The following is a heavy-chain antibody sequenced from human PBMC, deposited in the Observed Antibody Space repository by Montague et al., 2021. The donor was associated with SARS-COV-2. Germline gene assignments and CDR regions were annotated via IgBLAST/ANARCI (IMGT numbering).Heavy chain of an antibody. V-gene: IGHV4-59*01. CDR1: GDSMNNYY. CDR2: INYSGST. Sequence: SETLSLTCTDSGDSMNNYYWSWIRQPPGKGLEWIGYINYSGSTHXNPSLQSRVTLSKDTSKNQFSLRLTSVTAADTAMYFCARAPIYRSSWYAYFDYWGQGTLVTVSS. CDR3: ARAPIYRSSWYAYFDY. J-gene: IGHJ4*02. D-gene: IGHD6-13*01.